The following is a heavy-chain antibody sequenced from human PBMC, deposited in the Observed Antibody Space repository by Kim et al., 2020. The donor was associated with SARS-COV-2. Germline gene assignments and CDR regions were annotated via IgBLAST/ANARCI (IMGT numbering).Heavy chain of an antibody. CDR2: IRSKAYGGTT. Sequence: GGSLRLSCTASGFTFGDYAMSWVRQAPGKGLEWVGFIRSKAYGGTTEYAASVKGRFTISRDDSKSIAYLQMNSLKTEDTAVYYCTRVKGRIAAAGTRRFRIEYFQHWGQGTLVTVSS. D-gene: IGHD6-13*01. V-gene: IGHV3-49*04. CDR1: GFTFGDYA. J-gene: IGHJ1*01. CDR3: TRVKGRIAAAGTRRFRIEYFQH.